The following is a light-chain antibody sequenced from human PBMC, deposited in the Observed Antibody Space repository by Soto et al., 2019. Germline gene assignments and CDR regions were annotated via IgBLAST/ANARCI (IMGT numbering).Light chain of an antibody. CDR3: QQYDNSVYT. CDR1: QSLSSSY. J-gene: IGKJ2*01. Sequence: EIVLTQSPGTLSLSPGERATLSCRASQSLSSSYLAWYQQKPGQTPSLLIYGASTRAAGIPDRFSGSGSGKDFTLTISRLEPEDFAVYYCQQYDNSVYTFGQGTKLEIK. CDR2: GAS. V-gene: IGKV3-20*01.